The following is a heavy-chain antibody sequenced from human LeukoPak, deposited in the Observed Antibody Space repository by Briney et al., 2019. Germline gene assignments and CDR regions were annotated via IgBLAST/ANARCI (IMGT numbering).Heavy chain of an antibody. V-gene: IGHV3-53*01. CDR3: ARVLGFDSIGYPSDYMDV. D-gene: IGHD3-22*01. Sequence: GGSLRLSCAASGFVVSSNYMTWVRQAPGKWLEWVSVIYSGGSTYDADSVKGRFTISRDNSKNTVYLQMNSLRAEDTAVYYCARVLGFDSIGYPSDYMDVWGKGTTVTVSS. J-gene: IGHJ6*03. CDR1: GFVVSSNY. CDR2: IYSGGST.